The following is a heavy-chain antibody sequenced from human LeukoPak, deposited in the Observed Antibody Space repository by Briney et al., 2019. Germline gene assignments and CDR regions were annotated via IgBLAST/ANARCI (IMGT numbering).Heavy chain of an antibody. D-gene: IGHD5/OR15-5a*01. CDR1: GYSFTSYW. CDR3: AGRISNIYDCFDS. Sequence: GESLKIFCKGSGYSFTSYWIGWVRQMPGKGLEWMGFIFPRDSDPRYYASFQAQDTFSIDASISTAYMQWSSLKASDTAIYYRAGRISNIYDCFDSGGQGTQVIVSS. V-gene: IGHV5-51*01. J-gene: IGHJ5*01. CDR2: IFPRDSDP.